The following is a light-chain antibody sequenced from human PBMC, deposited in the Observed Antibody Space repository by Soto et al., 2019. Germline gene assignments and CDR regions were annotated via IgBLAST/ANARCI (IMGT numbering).Light chain of an antibody. Sequence: ETVLTQSPATLSLSPGERATLSCRASESVWSSLAWYQQRPGQAARLLIYDASKRATGIPARFSGSGSGTDFTLTIRSLEPEDFAVYYCQQHNNCPTFGQGTRLDIK. CDR3: QQHNNCPT. V-gene: IGKV3-11*01. CDR1: ESVWSS. CDR2: DAS. J-gene: IGKJ5*01.